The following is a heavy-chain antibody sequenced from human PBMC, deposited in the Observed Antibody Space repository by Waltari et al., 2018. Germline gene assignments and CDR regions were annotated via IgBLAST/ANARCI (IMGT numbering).Heavy chain of an antibody. J-gene: IGHJ6*02. Sequence: QVTLKESGPVLVKPTETLTLTCTVSGFSLSNARMGVSWIRQPPGKALEWLAHIFSNDEKSYSTSLKSRLTISKDTSKSQVVLTMTNMDPVDTATYYCARIRRTVSPLLYYYYGMDVWGQGTTVTVSS. CDR3: ARIRRTVSPLLYYYYGMDV. CDR1: GFSLSNARMG. V-gene: IGHV2-26*01. CDR2: IFSNDEK. D-gene: IGHD4-4*01.